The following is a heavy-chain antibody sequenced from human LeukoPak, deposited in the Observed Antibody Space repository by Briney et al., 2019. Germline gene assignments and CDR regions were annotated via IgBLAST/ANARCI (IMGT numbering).Heavy chain of an antibody. Sequence: ASVKVSCKASGYTFTGYYMHWVRQAPGQGLEWMGWINPNSGGTNYAQKFQGRVTMTRDTSISTAYMDLSRLRSDDTAVYYCARGVGYYDSSGYYAGVDDAFDIWGQGTMVTVSS. CDR2: INPNSGGT. CDR1: GYTFTGYY. CDR3: ARGVGYYDSSGYYAGVDDAFDI. V-gene: IGHV1-2*02. J-gene: IGHJ3*02. D-gene: IGHD3-22*01.